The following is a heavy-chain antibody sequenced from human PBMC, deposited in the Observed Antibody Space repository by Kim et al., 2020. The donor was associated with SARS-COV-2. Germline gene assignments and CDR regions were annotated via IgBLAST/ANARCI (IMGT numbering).Heavy chain of an antibody. J-gene: IGHJ4*02. D-gene: IGHD5-12*01. V-gene: IGHV4-4*02. CDR3: ARDPIVGGYDLSRYFDY. Sequence: LKSRVTISVDESKNQFSLKLSSVTAADTAVYYCARDPIVGGYDLSRYFDYWGQGTLVTVSS.